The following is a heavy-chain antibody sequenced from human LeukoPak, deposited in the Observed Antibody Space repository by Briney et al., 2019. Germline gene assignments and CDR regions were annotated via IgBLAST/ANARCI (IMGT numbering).Heavy chain of an antibody. CDR3: ARDDTGALDL. D-gene: IGHD3-10*01. Sequence: QPGGSLRLSCAASGFTFSNALMSWVRQAPGKGLEWVANIKQDGSGKNFVDSVRGRFTISRDNTKNSLYLQLNNLRADDTAVYYCARDDTGALDLWGQGTLVAVSS. CDR1: GFTFSNAL. CDR2: IKQDGSGK. V-gene: IGHV3-7*01. J-gene: IGHJ5*02.